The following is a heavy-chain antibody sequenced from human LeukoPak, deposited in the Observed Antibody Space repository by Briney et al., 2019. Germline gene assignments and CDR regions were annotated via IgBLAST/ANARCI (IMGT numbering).Heavy chain of an antibody. CDR2: IYTSGST. CDR3: ARTLPLHDAFDI. CDR1: GGSFSNYY. Sequence: SETLSLTCSVSGGSFSNYYWSWIRQPAGKGLEWIGRIYTSGSTNYNPSLKSRVTISVDTSKNQFSLKLSSVTAADTAVYYCARTLPLHDAFDIWGQGTMVTVSS. J-gene: IGHJ3*02. V-gene: IGHV4-4*07.